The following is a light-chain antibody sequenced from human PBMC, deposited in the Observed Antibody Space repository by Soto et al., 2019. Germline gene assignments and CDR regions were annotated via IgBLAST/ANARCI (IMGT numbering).Light chain of an antibody. CDR2: EGS. V-gene: IGLV2-23*03. CDR1: SSDVGSYNL. CDR3: CSYAGSSTFVYV. J-gene: IGLJ1*01. Sequence: QSVLAQPASVSGAAGQAITISCTGTSSDVGSYNLVSWYQQHPGKAPKLMIYEGSKRPSGVSNRFSGSKSGNTASLTISGLQAEDEADYYCCSYAGSSTFVYVFGTGTMVTVL.